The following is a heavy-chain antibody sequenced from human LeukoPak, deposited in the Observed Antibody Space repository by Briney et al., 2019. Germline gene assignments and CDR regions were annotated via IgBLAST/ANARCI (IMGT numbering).Heavy chain of an antibody. CDR1: GFTFSSYS. CDR3: VRDSGVGATLNYYYYYYMDV. CDR2: ISSSSSTI. J-gene: IGHJ6*03. D-gene: IGHD1-26*01. V-gene: IGHV3-48*01. Sequence: GGSLRLSCAASGFTFSSYSMNWVRQAPGKGLEWVSYISSSSSTIYYADSVKGRFTISRDNAKNSLYLQMNSLRAEDTAVYYCVRDSGVGATLNYYYYYYMDVWGKGTTVTVSS.